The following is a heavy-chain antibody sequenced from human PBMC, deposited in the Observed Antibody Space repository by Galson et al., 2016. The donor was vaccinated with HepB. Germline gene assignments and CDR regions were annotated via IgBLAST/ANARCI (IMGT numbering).Heavy chain of an antibody. V-gene: IGHV1-3*01. J-gene: IGHJ4*02. Sequence: CKASGYTFTTYGIQWVRQAPGQRLEWIGWYNAGNGDPRYSQNFQGRVTFTRDTSASTAYMELSSLRSEDTAVYYCARSGNEWSVDYWGQGTLVSVSS. CDR3: ARSGNEWSVDY. CDR2: YNAGNGDP. D-gene: IGHD3-3*01. CDR1: GYTFTTYG.